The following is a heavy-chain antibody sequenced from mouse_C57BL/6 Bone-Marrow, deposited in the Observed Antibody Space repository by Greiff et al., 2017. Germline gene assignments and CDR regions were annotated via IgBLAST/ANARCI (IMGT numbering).Heavy chain of an antibody. J-gene: IGHJ4*01. D-gene: IGHD3-2*02. CDR3: AREDSSGYLYAMDY. Sequence: QVQLQQPGAEPVRPGSSVKLSCKASGYTFTSYWMHWVKQRPIQGLEWIGNIDPSDSETHYNQKFKDKATLTVDKSSSTAYMQLSSLTSEDSAVYYCAREDSSGYLYAMDYWGQGTSVTVSS. CDR1: GYTFTSYW. V-gene: IGHV1-52*01. CDR2: IDPSDSET.